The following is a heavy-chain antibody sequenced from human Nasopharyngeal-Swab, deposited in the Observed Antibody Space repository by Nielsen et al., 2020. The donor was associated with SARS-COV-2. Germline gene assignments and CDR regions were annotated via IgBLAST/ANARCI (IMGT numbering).Heavy chain of an antibody. CDR3: ARDLGGGYCTTTNCPGS. Sequence: GGSLRLSCEASGLTLRTYWMHWVRQAPGKGPVWVSVTEIGGTTHYADSVKGRFSISRDSSTNTLYLQMNNVRAEDTAVYYCARDLGGGYCTTTNCPGSWGQGTLVTVSS. D-gene: IGHD2-2*01. J-gene: IGHJ1*01. CDR2: TEIGGTT. CDR1: GLTLRTYW. V-gene: IGHV3-53*01.